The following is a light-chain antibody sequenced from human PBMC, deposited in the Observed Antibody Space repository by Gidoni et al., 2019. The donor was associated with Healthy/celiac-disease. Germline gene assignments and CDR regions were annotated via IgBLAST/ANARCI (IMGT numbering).Light chain of an antibody. V-gene: IGLV2-8*01. J-gene: IGLJ1*01. CDR1: SSDVGGYNY. CDR3: SSYAGSNNFNV. CDR2: EVS. Sequence: QSALTQPPYASGSPGQSVTISCTGTSSDVGGYNYVSWYQQHPGKAPKLMIYEVSKRPSGVPDRFSGSKSGNTASLTVSGLQAEDEADYYCSSYAGSNNFNVFGTGTKVTV.